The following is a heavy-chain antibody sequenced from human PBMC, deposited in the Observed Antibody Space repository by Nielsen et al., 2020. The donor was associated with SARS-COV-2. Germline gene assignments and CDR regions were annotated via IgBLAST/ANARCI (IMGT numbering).Heavy chain of an antibody. CDR2: ISSSSSTI. J-gene: IGHJ4*02. D-gene: IGHD2-2*01. V-gene: IGHV3-48*01. CDR3: AKSVVVPAAIDY. Sequence: WIRQPPGKGLEWVSYISSSSSTIYYADSVKGRFTISRDNSKNTLYLQMNSLRAEDTAVYYCAKSVVVPAAIDYWGQGTLVTVSS.